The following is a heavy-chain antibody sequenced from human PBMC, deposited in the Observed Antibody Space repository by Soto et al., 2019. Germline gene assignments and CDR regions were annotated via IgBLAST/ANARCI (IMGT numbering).Heavy chain of an antibody. Sequence: GASMKVSCHGSGSPFTGYYVHWVRHAPVQVLDRMGWINPNSGGTNYAQNFQGWVTMTTDTSISTASMELTRLTSDDTAIYYCARGDSTDCSNGVCSFFYNHDMDVWGQGNTVTGSS. CDR2: INPNSGGT. CDR3: ARGDSTDCSNGVCSFFYNHDMDV. D-gene: IGHD2-8*01. V-gene: IGHV1-2*04. CDR1: GSPFTGYY. J-gene: IGHJ6*02.